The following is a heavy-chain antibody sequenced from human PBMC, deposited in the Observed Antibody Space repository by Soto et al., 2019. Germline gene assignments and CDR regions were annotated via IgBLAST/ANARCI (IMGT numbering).Heavy chain of an antibody. V-gene: IGHV3-11*06. Sequence: GGSLRLSCAASGFTFSDYYMSWIRQAPGKGLEWVSYISSSSSYTNYADSVKGRFTISRDNAKNSLYLQMNSLRAEDTAVYYCARDRKLGYCSGGSCQKGYYGMDVWGQGTTVTVSS. CDR2: ISSSSSYT. D-gene: IGHD2-15*01. CDR3: ARDRKLGYCSGGSCQKGYYGMDV. J-gene: IGHJ6*02. CDR1: GFTFSDYY.